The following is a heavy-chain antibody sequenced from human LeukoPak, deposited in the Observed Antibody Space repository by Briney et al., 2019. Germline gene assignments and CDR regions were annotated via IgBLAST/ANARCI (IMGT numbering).Heavy chain of an antibody. J-gene: IGHJ6*02. CDR1: GFTFSAYA. CDR3: ARILALTKDYWYGLDV. Sequence: GGSLRLSCAASGFTFSAYAMDWVRQAPGKGLESISSISPSDGRTYYADSVKGRFTISRDNSQNTLFLQMNSLRVEDTAVYYCARILALTKDYWYGLDVWGQGTTVTVSS. V-gene: IGHV3-23*01. CDR2: ISPSDGRT.